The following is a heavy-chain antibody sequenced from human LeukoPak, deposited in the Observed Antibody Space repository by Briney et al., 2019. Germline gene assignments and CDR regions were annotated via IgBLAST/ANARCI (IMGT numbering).Heavy chain of an antibody. CDR3: ARTENDFWSGYYFGGGGDAFDI. CDR2: INHSGST. J-gene: IGHJ3*02. Sequence: PSETLSLTCAVYGGSFSGYYWGWIRQPPGKGLEWIGEINHSGSTNYNPSLKSRVTISVDTSKNQFSLKLSSVTAADTAVYYCARTENDFWSGYYFGGGGDAFDIWGQGTMVTVSS. D-gene: IGHD3-3*01. CDR1: GGSFSGYY. V-gene: IGHV4-34*01.